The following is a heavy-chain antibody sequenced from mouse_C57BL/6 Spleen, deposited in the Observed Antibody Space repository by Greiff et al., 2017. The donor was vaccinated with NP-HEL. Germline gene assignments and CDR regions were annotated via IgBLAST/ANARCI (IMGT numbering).Heavy chain of an antibody. V-gene: IGHV1-74*01. J-gene: IGHJ3*01. CDR1: GYTFTSYW. D-gene: IGHD3-1*01. Sequence: QVQLQQPGAELVKPGASVKVSCKASGYTFTSYWMHWVKQRPGQGLEWIGRIHPSDSDTNYNQKFKGKATLTVDKSSSTAYMQLSGLTSEDSAVYYCATEGDSLAWFAYWGQGTLVTVSA. CDR2: IHPSDSDT. CDR3: ATEGDSLAWFAY.